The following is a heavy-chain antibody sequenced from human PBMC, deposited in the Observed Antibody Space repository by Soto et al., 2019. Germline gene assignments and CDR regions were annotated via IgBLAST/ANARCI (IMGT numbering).Heavy chain of an antibody. Sequence: GASVKVSCKASGYTFTGYYMHWARQAPGQGLEWMGWINPNSGGTNYAQKFQGRVTMTRDTSISTAYMELSRLRSDDTAVYYCAREIAYYYDSSGYYETDYWGQGTLVTVSS. D-gene: IGHD3-22*01. CDR2: INPNSGGT. CDR1: GYTFTGYY. CDR3: AREIAYYYDSSGYYETDY. V-gene: IGHV1-2*02. J-gene: IGHJ4*02.